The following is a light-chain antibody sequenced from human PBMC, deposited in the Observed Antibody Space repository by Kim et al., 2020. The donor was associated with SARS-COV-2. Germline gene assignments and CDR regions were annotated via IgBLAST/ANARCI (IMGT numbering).Light chain of an antibody. V-gene: IGLV2-14*03. Sequence: QSALTQPASVSGSPGQSITISCTGTSSDVGGYNYVSWYRQHPGKAPKLMIFEVSNRPSGVADRFSGTKSGNAASLTISGLQAEDEADYHGSSYATGTALVFGAGTKVTVL. CDR2: EVS. CDR1: SSDVGGYNY. CDR3: SSYATGTALV. J-gene: IGLJ1*01.